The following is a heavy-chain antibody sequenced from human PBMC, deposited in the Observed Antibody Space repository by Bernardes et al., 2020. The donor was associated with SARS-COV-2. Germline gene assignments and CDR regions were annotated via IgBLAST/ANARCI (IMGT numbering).Heavy chain of an antibody. D-gene: IGHD3-22*01. J-gene: IGHJ4*02. CDR1: GYTFTDYY. CDR2: ISPNGYT. Sequence: ASVKVSCKASGYTFTDYYIHWVRQAPGQGLEWMGWISPNGYTNKIQKFQGRVTMTRDTSIDTAFMEVSRLRSDDTAVYFCARDSDLWLSSDSSGPDFWGRGTLVTVSS. CDR3: ARDSDLWLSSDSSGPDF. V-gene: IGHV1-2*02.